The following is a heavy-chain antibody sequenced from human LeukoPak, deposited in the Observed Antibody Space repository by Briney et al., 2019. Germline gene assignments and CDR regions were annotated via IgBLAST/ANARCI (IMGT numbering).Heavy chain of an antibody. CDR3: ARGADQGIVATKHV. V-gene: IGHV3-21*01. D-gene: IGHD5-12*01. CDR1: GFTFSSYA. CDR2: ISSSSSYI. J-gene: IGHJ4*02. Sequence: GGSLRLSCAASGFTFSSYAMHWVRQAPGKGLEWVSSISSSSSYIYYADSVKGRFTISRDSAKNSLYLQMNSLRAEDTAVYYCARGADQGIVATKHVWGQGTLVTVSS.